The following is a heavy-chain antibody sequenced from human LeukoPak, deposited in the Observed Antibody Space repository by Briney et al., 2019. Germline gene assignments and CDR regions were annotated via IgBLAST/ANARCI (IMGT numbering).Heavy chain of an antibody. CDR2: IYYTGST. J-gene: IGHJ4*02. CDR1: GGSFSGYY. CDR3: ARNYDSSPNFYY. Sequence: PSETLSLTCAVYGGSFSGYYWSWIRQLPGKGLEWIGYIYYTGSTYYNPSLKSRVTISVDTSKNQFSLKLTSVTAADTAVYYCARNYDSSPNFYYWGQGTLVTVSS. D-gene: IGHD3-22*01. V-gene: IGHV4-34*09.